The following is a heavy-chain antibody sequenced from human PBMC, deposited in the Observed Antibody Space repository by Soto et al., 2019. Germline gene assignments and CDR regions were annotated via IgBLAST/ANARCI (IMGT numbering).Heavy chain of an antibody. CDR1: GYTFTGYY. V-gene: IGHV1-2*04. Sequence: GASVKVSCKASGYTFTGYYMHWVRQAPGQGLEWMGWINPNSGGTNYAQKFQGWVTMTRDTSINTAYMELSRLRSDDTAVYYCARVDTAMAPDAFDIWGQGTMVTVSS. D-gene: IGHD5-18*01. CDR3: ARVDTAMAPDAFDI. CDR2: INPNSGGT. J-gene: IGHJ3*02.